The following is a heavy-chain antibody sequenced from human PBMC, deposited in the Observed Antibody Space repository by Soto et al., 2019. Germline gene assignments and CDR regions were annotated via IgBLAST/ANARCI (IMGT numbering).Heavy chain of an antibody. D-gene: IGHD3-22*01. CDR2: IYQSGST. Sequence: QVQLQESGPGLVKPSGTLSLTCAVSGGSISSSNWLSWVRQPPGKGLEWIGEIYQSGSTNYNPSLKSRVTISVDKSKNQFSLKLSSVTAADTAVYYCARDVSQTEAYYYDSSGYYFDYWGQGTLVTVSS. CDR1: GGSISSSNW. J-gene: IGHJ4*02. CDR3: ARDVSQTEAYYYDSSGYYFDY. V-gene: IGHV4-4*02.